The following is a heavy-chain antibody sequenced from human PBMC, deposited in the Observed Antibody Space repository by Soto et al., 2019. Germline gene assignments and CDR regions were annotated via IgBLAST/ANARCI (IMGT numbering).Heavy chain of an antibody. CDR3: TRAFPGPTGTTTFDK. V-gene: IGHV1-46*03. J-gene: IGHJ4*02. D-gene: IGHD1-1*01. CDR2: INPSGGST. Sequence: QVQLVQSGAEVMKPGASVKVSCMSFGYTFTTYHMYWVRQAPGQGLEWMGKINPSGGSTRYAHRFQGRVTMTRDTSTSTVYMELSGLTSEDTAVYYCTRAFPGPTGTTTFDKWGQETLVTVSS. CDR1: GYTFTTYH.